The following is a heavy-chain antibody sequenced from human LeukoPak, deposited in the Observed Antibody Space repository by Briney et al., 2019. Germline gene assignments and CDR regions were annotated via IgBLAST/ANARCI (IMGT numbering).Heavy chain of an antibody. J-gene: IGHJ4*02. V-gene: IGHV3-21*01. CDR1: GFTFSSYS. CDR2: ISSSSSYI. D-gene: IGHD3-10*01. Sequence: GGSLRLSCAASGFTFSSYSMNWVRQAPGKGLEWVSSISSSSSYIYYADSVKGRFTISRDNAKNSLYLQMNSLRAEDTAVYYCARDNNYYGSGCYYNVGVYWGQGTLVTVSS. CDR3: ARDNNYYGSGCYYNVGVY.